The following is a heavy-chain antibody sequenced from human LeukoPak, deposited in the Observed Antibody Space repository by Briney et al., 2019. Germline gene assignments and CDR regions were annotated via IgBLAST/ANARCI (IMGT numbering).Heavy chain of an antibody. CDR2: ISAYNGNT. D-gene: IGHD3-22*01. V-gene: IGHV1-18*01. J-gene: IGHJ1*01. CDR1: GYTFTSYG. CDR3: ARTDYYDSSGYYHAEYFQH. Sequence: ASVKVSCKASGYTFTSYGISWVRQAPGQGLEWMGWISAYNGNTNYAQKLQGRVTMTTDTSTSTAYMELRSLRSDDTAVYYCARTDYYDSSGYYHAEYFQHWGLGTLVTVPS.